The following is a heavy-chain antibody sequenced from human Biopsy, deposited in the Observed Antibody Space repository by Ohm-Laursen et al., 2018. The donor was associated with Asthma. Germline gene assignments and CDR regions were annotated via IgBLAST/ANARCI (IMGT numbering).Heavy chain of an antibody. Sequence: SHRLSCAASGFKFADNAMHWIRQAPGKGLEWVSGISWNSGRIGYADSVKGRFTISRDNAKNSLYLQMNSLRPEDTALYYCAKDGVTTVTTTAFDMWGQGTMVTVAS. D-gene: IGHD4-17*01. J-gene: IGHJ3*02. CDR1: GFKFADNA. CDR2: ISWNSGRI. V-gene: IGHV3-9*01. CDR3: AKDGVTTVTTTAFDM.